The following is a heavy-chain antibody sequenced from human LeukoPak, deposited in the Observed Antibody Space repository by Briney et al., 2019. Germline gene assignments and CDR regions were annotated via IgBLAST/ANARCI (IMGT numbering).Heavy chain of an antibody. J-gene: IGHJ4*02. Sequence: PGGSLRLSCAASGFTFSSYSMNWVRQAPGKGLEWASSISSSSSYIYYADSVKGRFTISRDNAKNSLYLQMNSLRAEDSAVYYCARHTSGRWYFDYWGQGTLVTVSS. CDR3: ARHTSGRWYFDY. CDR1: GFTFSSYS. CDR2: ISSSSSYI. D-gene: IGHD1-26*01. V-gene: IGHV3-21*01.